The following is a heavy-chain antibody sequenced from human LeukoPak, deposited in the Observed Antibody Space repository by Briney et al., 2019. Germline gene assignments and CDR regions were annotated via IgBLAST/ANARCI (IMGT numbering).Heavy chain of an antibody. CDR2: ISSSSSYI. J-gene: IGHJ2*01. D-gene: IGHD2-15*01. CDR1: GFTFSSYS. Sequence: GGSLRLSCAASGFTFSSYSMNWVRQAPGQGLEWVSSISSSSSYIYYADSVKGRFTISRDNARNSLSLQMNSLRAEDTAVYYCARDGLAAATLHWCFDLWGRGTLVTVSS. CDR3: ARDGLAAATLHWCFDL. V-gene: IGHV3-21*01.